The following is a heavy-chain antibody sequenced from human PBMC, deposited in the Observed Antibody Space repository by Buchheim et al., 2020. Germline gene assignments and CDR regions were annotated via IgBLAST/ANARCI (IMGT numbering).Heavy chain of an antibody. J-gene: IGHJ6*02. V-gene: IGHV4-34*01. CDR3: ARVLGIAVASNYYYYYGMDV. D-gene: IGHD6-19*01. CDR2: INHSGST. Sequence: QVQLQQWGAGLLKPSETLSLTCAVYGGSFSGYYWSWIRQPPGKGLEWIGEINHSGSTNYNPSLKSRVTISVDTSKNQFSLTLSSVTAADTAVYYCARVLGIAVASNYYYYYGMDVWGQGTT. CDR1: GGSFSGYY.